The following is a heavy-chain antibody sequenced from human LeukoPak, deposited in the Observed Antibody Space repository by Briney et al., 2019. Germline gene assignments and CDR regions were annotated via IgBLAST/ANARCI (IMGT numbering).Heavy chain of an antibody. V-gene: IGHV3-30*04. D-gene: IGHD3-16*01. CDR3: ARPLRGKIWDAFDI. CDR1: GFTFSSYA. J-gene: IGHJ3*02. CDR2: ISYDGSNK. Sequence: GGSLRLSCAASGFTFSSYAMHWVRQAPSQGLEWVAVISYDGSNKYYADSVKGRFTISRDNSKNTLYLQMNSLRAEDTAVYYCARPLRGKIWDAFDIWGQGTMVTVSS.